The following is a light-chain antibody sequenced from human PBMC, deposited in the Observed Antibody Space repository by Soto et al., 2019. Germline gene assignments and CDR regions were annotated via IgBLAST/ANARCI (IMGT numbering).Light chain of an antibody. J-gene: IGKJ5*01. V-gene: IGKV3-11*01. CDR3: QQRTGWPIT. Sequence: EVVLTQSPATLSLSPGERATLSCRASQSVSSNLAWYQQRPGQARRLLIHGASNRATGIPTRFSGSESGTDFTLTISRLEAEDSAVYYCQQRTGWPITFGQGTRLEIK. CDR1: QSVSSN. CDR2: GAS.